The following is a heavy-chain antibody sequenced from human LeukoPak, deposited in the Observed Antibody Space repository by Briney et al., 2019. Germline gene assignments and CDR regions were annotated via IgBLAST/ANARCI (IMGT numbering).Heavy chain of an antibody. Sequence: GGSLRLSCAAPGFTFSSYEMNWVRQAPGKGLEWILHISTSGSIIHYADSVKGRFTISRDNAKNSLYLQMNSLRAEDTALYFCARDATTEPGTVYMDVWGKGTTVTISS. J-gene: IGHJ6*03. V-gene: IGHV3-48*03. CDR2: ISTSGSII. CDR1: GFTFSSYE. D-gene: IGHD6-13*01. CDR3: ARDATTEPGTVYMDV.